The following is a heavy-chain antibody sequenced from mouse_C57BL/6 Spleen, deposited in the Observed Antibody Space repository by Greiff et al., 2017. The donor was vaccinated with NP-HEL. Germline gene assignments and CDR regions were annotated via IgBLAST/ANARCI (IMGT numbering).Heavy chain of an antibody. CDR3: ARRDGYYVYFDY. D-gene: IGHD2-3*01. J-gene: IGHJ2*01. V-gene: IGHV1-82*01. CDR1: GYAFSSSW. CDR2: IYPGDGDT. Sequence: VQLQQSGPELVKPGASVKISCKASGYAFSSSWMNWVKQRPGKGLEWIGRIYPGDGDTNYNGKFKGKATLTADKSSSTAYMQLSSLTSEDSAVYFCARRDGYYVYFDYWGQGTTLTVSS.